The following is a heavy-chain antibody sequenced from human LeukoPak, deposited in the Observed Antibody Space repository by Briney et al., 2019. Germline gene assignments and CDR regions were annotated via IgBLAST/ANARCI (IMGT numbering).Heavy chain of an antibody. CDR3: ARDLAAYYDSGGYFDY. V-gene: IGHV4-4*07. CDR2: IYTSGST. Sequence: PSETLSLTCTVSGGSISSHYWSWVRQPAGKGLEWIGRIYTSGSTNYNPSLKSRVTMSVDTSKNQFSLKLSSVTAADTAVYYCARDLAAYYDSGGYFDYWGQGTLVTVSS. J-gene: IGHJ4*02. D-gene: IGHD3-22*01. CDR1: GGSISSHY.